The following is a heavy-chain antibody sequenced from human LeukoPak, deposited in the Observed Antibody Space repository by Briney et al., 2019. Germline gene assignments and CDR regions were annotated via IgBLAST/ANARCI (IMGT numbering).Heavy chain of an antibody. D-gene: IGHD6-19*01. CDR1: GGSISGYY. Sequence: PSETLSLTCTVSGGSISGYYWSWIRQPPGKGLEWIGYIYYSGSTNYNPSLKSRVTISVDTSKNQFSLKLSSVTAADTAVYYCAREVEVAGTGFDYWGQGTLVTVSS. CDR3: AREVEVAGTGFDY. CDR2: IYYSGST. J-gene: IGHJ4*02. V-gene: IGHV4-59*01.